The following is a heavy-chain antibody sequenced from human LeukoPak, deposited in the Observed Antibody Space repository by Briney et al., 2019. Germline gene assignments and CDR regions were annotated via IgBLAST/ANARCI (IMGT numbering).Heavy chain of an antibody. J-gene: IGHJ3*02. D-gene: IGHD1-26*01. Sequence: SVKVSCKASGGTFSSYAISWVRQAPGQGLEWMGGIIPIFGTANYAQKFQGRVTITADESTSTAYMELSSLRSDDTAVYYCARDGAIVGATTHNAFDTWGQGTMVTVSS. CDR2: IIPIFGTA. CDR3: ARDGAIVGATTHNAFDT. CDR1: GGTFSSYA. V-gene: IGHV1-69*13.